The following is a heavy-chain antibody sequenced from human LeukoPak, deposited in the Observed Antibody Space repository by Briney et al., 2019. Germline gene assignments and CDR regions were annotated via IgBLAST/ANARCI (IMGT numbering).Heavy chain of an antibody. CDR2: IYSDGST. CDR3: AKDLSEKYTFDY. V-gene: IGHV3-53*05. J-gene: IGHJ4*02. D-gene: IGHD1-1*01. CDR1: GFTVRSSY. Sequence: PGGSLRLSCTASGFTVRSSYMSWVRQAPGKGLEWVSIIYSDGSTYYAASVKGRFTISRDDSKNTLLLQMDSLRVEDTAVYYCAKDLSEKYTFDYWGQGTLVTVSS.